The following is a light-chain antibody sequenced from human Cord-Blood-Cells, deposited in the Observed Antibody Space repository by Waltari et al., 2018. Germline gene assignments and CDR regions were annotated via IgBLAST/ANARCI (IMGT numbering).Light chain of an antibody. Sequence: EIVMTQSPATPSVYPGERATLSCRASQSVSSNLAWYQQKPGQAPRLLIYGASTRATGIPARFSGSGSGTEFTLTISSLQSEDFAVYYCQQYNNWPRTFGQGTKVEIK. J-gene: IGKJ1*01. CDR2: GAS. V-gene: IGKV3-15*01. CDR3: QQYNNWPRT. CDR1: QSVSSN.